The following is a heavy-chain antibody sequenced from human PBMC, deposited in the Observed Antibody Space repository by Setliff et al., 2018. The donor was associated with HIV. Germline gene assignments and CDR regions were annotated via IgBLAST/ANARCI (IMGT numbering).Heavy chain of an antibody. J-gene: IGHJ5*02. Sequence: TLSLTCAVYGGSFSGYYWSWIRQPPGKGLEWIGEINHSGSTNYNPSLKSRVTISVDTSKNQFSLKLSSVTAADAAVYYCASRVYYYDSSGYLREEGFDPWGQGTLVTVSS. CDR2: INHSGST. V-gene: IGHV4-34*01. CDR3: ASRVYYYDSSGYLREEGFDP. CDR1: GGSFSGYY. D-gene: IGHD3-22*01.